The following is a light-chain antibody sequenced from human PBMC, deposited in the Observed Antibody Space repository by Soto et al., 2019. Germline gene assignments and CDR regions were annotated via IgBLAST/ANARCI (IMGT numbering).Light chain of an antibody. V-gene: IGLV1-44*01. CDR2: NNN. Sequence: QSVLTQPPSASGTPGQRVSISCSGSGSNIGSNTVNWYQQLPGTAPKLLMYNNNQRPSGVPDRFSGSKSGTSASLAISGLQSEDEDDYYCAAWDDSLSGYVFGTGTKVTVL. CDR3: AAWDDSLSGYV. J-gene: IGLJ1*01. CDR1: GSNIGSNT.